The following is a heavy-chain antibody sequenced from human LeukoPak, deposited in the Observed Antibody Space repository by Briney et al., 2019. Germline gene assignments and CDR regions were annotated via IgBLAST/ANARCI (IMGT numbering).Heavy chain of an antibody. CDR1: GFTFSSYG. V-gene: IGHV3-30*18. CDR2: ISYDGSHK. CDR3: AKTRGSGWTYPFDN. D-gene: IGHD6-19*01. Sequence: GGSLRLSCAASGFTFSSYGMHWVRQAPGKGLEWVAVISYDGSHKFYADSVKGRFTISRDNSKNTLYLQMNSLRAEDTAVYYCAKTRGSGWTYPFDNWGQGTLVTVSS. J-gene: IGHJ4*02.